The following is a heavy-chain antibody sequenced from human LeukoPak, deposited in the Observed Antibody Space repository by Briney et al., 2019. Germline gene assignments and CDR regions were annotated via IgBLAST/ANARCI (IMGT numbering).Heavy chain of an antibody. D-gene: IGHD6-13*01. J-gene: IGHJ4*02. V-gene: IGHV3-7*03. CDR1: GFTFSSYA. CDR2: INQDGGEK. Sequence: GGSLRLSCAASGFTFSSYAMSWVRQTPGKGLEWVADINQDGGEKYYLDSLKGRFTISRDNSMNSLHLQMNSLRVEDTAVYYCARDGPAAGLYLDHWGQGILVTVAS. CDR3: ARDGPAAGLYLDH.